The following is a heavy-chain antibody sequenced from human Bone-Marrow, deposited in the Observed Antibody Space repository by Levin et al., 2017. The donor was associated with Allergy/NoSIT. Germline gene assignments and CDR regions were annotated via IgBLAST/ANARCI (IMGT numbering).Heavy chain of an antibody. D-gene: IGHD6-13*01. CDR2: IHFSGST. Sequence: MASETLSLSCIVSGGSIINYYWSWIRQPPGKGLEWIGYIHFSGSTSYSPSLKSRVTFSVDTSTNQFYLRLSSVTAADTAVYYCARWRHSTPWPNAFDIWSQGTMVTVSS. J-gene: IGHJ3*02. CDR1: GGSIINYY. CDR3: ARWRHSTPWPNAFDI. V-gene: IGHV4-59*01.